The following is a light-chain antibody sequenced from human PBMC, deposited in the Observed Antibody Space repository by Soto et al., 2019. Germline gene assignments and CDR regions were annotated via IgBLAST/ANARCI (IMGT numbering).Light chain of an antibody. CDR1: QNVNNNY. CDR3: RLFGSSVRWT. V-gene: IGKV3-20*01. CDR2: GAS. J-gene: IGKJ1*01. Sequence: ESVLTQSPGTLSLSPGERATLSCRASQNVNNNYLAWYQQKPGQAPRLLIYGASSRATGIPDRFSGSGSGTDFTLTISRLEPEDFAVYYCRLFGSSVRWTFGQGTKVEIK.